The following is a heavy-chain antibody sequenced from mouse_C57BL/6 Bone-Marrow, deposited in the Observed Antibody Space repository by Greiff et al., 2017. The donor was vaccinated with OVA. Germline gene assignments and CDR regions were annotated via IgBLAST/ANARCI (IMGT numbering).Heavy chain of an antibody. J-gene: IGHJ4*01. CDR1: GYTFTSYW. Sequence: QVQLQQPGAELVKPGASVKLSCKASGYTFTSYWMHWVKQRPGQGLEWIGMIHPNSGSTNYNEKFKGKATLTAEKSSSTAYMQLSSLTSEDSAVYFCARWSTYAMDYWGQGTSVTVSS. V-gene: IGHV1-64*01. CDR3: ARWSTYAMDY. CDR2: IHPNSGST.